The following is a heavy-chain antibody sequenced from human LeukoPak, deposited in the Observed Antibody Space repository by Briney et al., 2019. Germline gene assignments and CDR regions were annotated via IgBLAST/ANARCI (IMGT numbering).Heavy chain of an antibody. J-gene: IGHJ4*02. CDR3: ARVNSSSWY. V-gene: IGHV4-39*07. CDR2: IYYSGST. CDR1: GGSISSSSYY. D-gene: IGHD6-13*01. Sequence: SETLSLTCTVSGGSISSSSYYWGWIRQPPGKGLEWIGSIYYSGSTYYNPSLKSRVTISVDTSKNQFSLKLSSVTAADTAVYYCARVNSSSWYWGQGTLVTVSS.